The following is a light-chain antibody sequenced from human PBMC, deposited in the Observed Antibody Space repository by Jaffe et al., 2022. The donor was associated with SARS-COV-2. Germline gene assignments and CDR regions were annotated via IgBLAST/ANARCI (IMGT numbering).Light chain of an antibody. CDR3: QQYGSAPDT. V-gene: IGKV3-20*01. CDR2: GVS. CDR1: QSVRSSY. J-gene: IGKJ2*01. Sequence: EIVLTQSPGTLSLSPGERATLSCRASQSVRSSYLAWYQQKPGQAPRLLIYGVSTRATGIPDRFSGGGSGTDFTLTISRLEPEDFAVYYCQQYGSAPDTFGQGTELEIK.